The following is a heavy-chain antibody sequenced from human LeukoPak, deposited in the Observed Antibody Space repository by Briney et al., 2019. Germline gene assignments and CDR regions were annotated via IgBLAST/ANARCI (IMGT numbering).Heavy chain of an antibody. CDR2: IYYSGST. CDR3: ARDKSRTYGSADAFDI. V-gene: IGHV4-39*07. D-gene: IGHD3-10*01. CDR1: GGSISSSSYY. Sequence: SETLSLTCTVSGGSISSSSYYWGWIRQPPGKGLEWIGSIYYSGSTYYNSSLKSRVTISVDTSKNQFSLKLSSVTAADTAVYYCARDKSRTYGSADAFDIWGQGTMVTVSS. J-gene: IGHJ3*02.